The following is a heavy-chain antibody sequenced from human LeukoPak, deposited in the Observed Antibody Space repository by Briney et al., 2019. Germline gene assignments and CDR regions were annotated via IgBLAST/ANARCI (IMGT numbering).Heavy chain of an antibody. J-gene: IGHJ3*02. CDR2: IYYSGST. D-gene: IGHD3-3*01. CDR1: GGSISSSSYY. CDR3: ARAPTYYDFWSGHERRGGAFDI. V-gene: IGHV4-39*07. Sequence: SETLSLTCTVPGGSISSSSYYWGWIRQPPGKGLEWIGSIYYSGSTNYNPSLKSRVTISVDTSKNQFSLKLSSVTAADTAVYYCARAPTYYDFWSGHERRGGAFDIWGQGTMVTVSS.